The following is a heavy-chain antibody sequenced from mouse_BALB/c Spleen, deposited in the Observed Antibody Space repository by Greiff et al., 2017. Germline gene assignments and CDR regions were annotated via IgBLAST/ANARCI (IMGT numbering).Heavy chain of an antibody. V-gene: IGHV5-4*02. CDR3: AREDSLLRLRYAMDY. CDR2: ISDGGSYT. D-gene: IGHD1-2*01. J-gene: IGHJ4*01. Sequence: EVMLVESGGGLVKPGGSLKLSCAASGFTFSDYYMYWVRQTPEKRLEWVATISDGGSYTYYPDSVKGRFTISRDNAKNNLYLQMSSLKSEDTAMYYCAREDSLLRLRYAMDYWGQGTSVTVSS. CDR1: GFTFSDYY.